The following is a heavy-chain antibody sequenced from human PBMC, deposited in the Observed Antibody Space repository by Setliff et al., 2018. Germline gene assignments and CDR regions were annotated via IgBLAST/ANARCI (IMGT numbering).Heavy chain of an antibody. D-gene: IGHD3-3*02. Sequence: ASVKVSCKASGYTFTTHHMHWVRQAPGQGLEWVGAINPTSGGSRYAKKFQGRVTVTRDTSTSTLYMELRSLRPEDTAVYYCARDPTNHFWSAYWPFWGQGTLVTVSS. CDR2: INPTSGGS. CDR3: ARDPTNHFWSAYWPF. V-gene: IGHV1-46*01. CDR1: GYTFTTHH. J-gene: IGHJ4*02.